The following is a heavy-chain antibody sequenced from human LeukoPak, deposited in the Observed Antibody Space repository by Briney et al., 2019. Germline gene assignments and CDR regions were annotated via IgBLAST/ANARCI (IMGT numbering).Heavy chain of an antibody. D-gene: IGHD2-15*01. CDR2: VSGSGGGT. CDR3: ANLRGRGAYACSGASCYSY. J-gene: IGHJ4*02. CDR1: GFTFSSYA. V-gene: IGHV3-23*01. Sequence: GESLRLSCAASGFTFSSYAMSWVRQAPGKGLEWVSGVSGSGGGTYYTGSVKGRFTISRDNSKNTLFLQMNSLRVEDTAVYYCANLRGRGAYACSGASCYSYWGQGTLVTVSP.